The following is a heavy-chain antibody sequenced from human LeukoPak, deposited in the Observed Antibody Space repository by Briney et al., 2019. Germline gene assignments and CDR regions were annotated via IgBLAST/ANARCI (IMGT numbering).Heavy chain of an antibody. CDR2: INPNSGGT. D-gene: IGHD5-12*01. J-gene: IGHJ6*03. V-gene: IGHV1-2*02. CDR1: GYTFTGYY. Sequence: ASVKVSCKASGYTFTGYYMHWVRQAPGQGLEWMGWINPNSGGTNYAQKFQGRVTMTRDTSISTAYMELSRLRSDDTAVYYCARGSGYDTYYYYMDVWGKGTTVTVSS. CDR3: ARGSGYDTYYYYMDV.